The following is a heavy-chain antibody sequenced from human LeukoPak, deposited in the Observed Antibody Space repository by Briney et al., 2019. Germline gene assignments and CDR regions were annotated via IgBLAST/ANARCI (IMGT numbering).Heavy chain of an antibody. Sequence: PGGSLRLSCAASGFTFSSYNMNWVRQAPGKGLEWISYISSGSTIFYADSVKGRFTISRDNAKNSLYLQMNSLRAEDTALYHCARTDSSGYYPDAFDVWGQGTMVTVSS. CDR2: ISSGSTI. CDR1: GFTFSSYN. V-gene: IGHV3-69-1*01. CDR3: ARTDSSGYYPDAFDV. J-gene: IGHJ3*01. D-gene: IGHD3-22*01.